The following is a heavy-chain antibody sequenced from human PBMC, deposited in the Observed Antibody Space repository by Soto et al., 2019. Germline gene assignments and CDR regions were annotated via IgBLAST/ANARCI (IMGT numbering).Heavy chain of an antibody. D-gene: IGHD3-9*01. J-gene: IGHJ5*02. CDR1: GDSISSSHW. Sequence: QVHLRQSGPGLVKPSGTLSLTCAVSGDSISSSHWWTWVRQPPGKGLEWIGEIYHSGTTKYNPSLKGRAAIAVAKPYTHFALEWTFVPAEDPAVYYWAPLPPLILVKDLPIPPGGRGILASVSS. CDR2: IYHSGTT. V-gene: IGHV4-4*02. CDR3: APLPPLILVKDLPIPP.